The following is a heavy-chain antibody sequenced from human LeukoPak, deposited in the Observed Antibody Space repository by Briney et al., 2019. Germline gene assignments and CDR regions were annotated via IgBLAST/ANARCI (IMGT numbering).Heavy chain of an antibody. V-gene: IGHV1-2*06. CDR1: GYTFTGYY. CDR3: ARESSVWYYHY. J-gene: IGHJ4*02. D-gene: IGHD6-19*01. Sequence: ASVKVSCKASGYTFTGYYMHWVRQAPGQGIEWMGRINPNIGGTNYAQKFQGRVTMTRDTSISTAYMELSRLRSDDTAVYYCARESSVWYYHYWGQGTLVTVSS. CDR2: INPNIGGT.